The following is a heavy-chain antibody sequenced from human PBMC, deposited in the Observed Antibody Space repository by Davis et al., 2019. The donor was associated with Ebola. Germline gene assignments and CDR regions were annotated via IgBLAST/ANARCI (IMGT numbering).Heavy chain of an antibody. CDR2: IYYSGST. V-gene: IGHV4-59*01. CDR1: GGSFSGYY. CDR3: ASTYSSSWLSFDY. J-gene: IGHJ4*02. Sequence: SETLSLTCAVYGGSFSGYYWGWIRQPPGKGLEWIGTIYYSGSTYYNPSLKSRVTISVDTSKNQFSLKLSSVTAADTAVYYCASTYSSSWLSFDYWGQGTLVTVSS. D-gene: IGHD6-13*01.